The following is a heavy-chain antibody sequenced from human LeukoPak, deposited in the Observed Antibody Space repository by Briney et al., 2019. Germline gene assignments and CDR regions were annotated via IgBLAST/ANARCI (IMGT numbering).Heavy chain of an antibody. D-gene: IGHD5-18*01. CDR1: GGSIFSYY. CDR2: IYYSGST. Sequence: PSQTLSLTCTVSGGSIFSYYWSWIRQHPGKGLEWMGYIYYSGSTNYNPSLKSRVTISVDTSKNQFSLRVSSVTAADTAVYYCAASRSGYSYADYWGQGILVAVSS. J-gene: IGHJ4*02. V-gene: IGHV4-59*08. CDR3: AASRSGYSYADY.